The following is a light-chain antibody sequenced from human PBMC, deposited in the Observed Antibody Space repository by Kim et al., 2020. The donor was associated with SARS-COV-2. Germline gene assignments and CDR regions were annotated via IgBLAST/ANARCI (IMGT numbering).Light chain of an antibody. CDR1: SGSIASNY. CDR2: EDN. J-gene: IGLJ3*02. V-gene: IGLV6-57*04. CDR3: QSYDSSNPWV. Sequence: NFMLTQPHSVLESPGKTVTISCTRGSGSIASNYVQWYQQRPGSAPTTVIYEDNQRPSGVPDRFSGSIDSSSNSASLTISGLKTEDEADYYCQSYDSSNPWVFGGGTQLTVL.